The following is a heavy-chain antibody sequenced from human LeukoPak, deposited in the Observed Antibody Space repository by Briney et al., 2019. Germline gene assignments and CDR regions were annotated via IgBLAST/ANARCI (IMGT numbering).Heavy chain of an antibody. Sequence: ASVKVSCKASGYTFTGYYMHWVRQAPGQGLEWMGWINPNSGGTNYAQKFQGRVTMTRDTSISTAYMELSRLRSDDTAVYYCARDEGGRAVRIDYWGQGTLVTVSS. CDR2: INPNSGGT. CDR1: GYTFTGYY. CDR3: ARDEGGRAVRIDY. J-gene: IGHJ4*02. V-gene: IGHV1-2*02. D-gene: IGHD1-26*01.